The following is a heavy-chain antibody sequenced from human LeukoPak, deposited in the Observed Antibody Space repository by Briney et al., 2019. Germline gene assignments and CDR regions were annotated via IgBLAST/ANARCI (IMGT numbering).Heavy chain of an antibody. Sequence: ASVKVSCKVSGYTXTQLSIHWVRQAPGKGLEWMGGSDPEDGETIYAQKFQGRVTMTEDTTTDTAYMELSSLRSEDTAVYYCATAQIVGAGAFDYWGQGTLVTVSS. J-gene: IGHJ4*02. CDR2: SDPEDGET. V-gene: IGHV1-24*01. CDR3: ATAQIVGAGAFDY. D-gene: IGHD1-26*01. CDR1: GYTXTQLS.